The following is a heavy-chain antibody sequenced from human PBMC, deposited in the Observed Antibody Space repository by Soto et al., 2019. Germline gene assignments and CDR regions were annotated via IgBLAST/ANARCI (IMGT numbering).Heavy chain of an antibody. V-gene: IGHV5-51*01. CDR3: ARLFDSSGWYDY. CDR2: IYPGDSDT. Sequence: GESLRISCNGSGYIVSSYWIGWVRQMPGKGLERMGIIYPGDSDTRYSPSFQGQVTISADKSITTTYLQWSSLKASDTAIYYCARLFDSSGWYDYWGQGTLVTVSS. D-gene: IGHD6-19*01. CDR1: GYIVSSYW. J-gene: IGHJ4*02.